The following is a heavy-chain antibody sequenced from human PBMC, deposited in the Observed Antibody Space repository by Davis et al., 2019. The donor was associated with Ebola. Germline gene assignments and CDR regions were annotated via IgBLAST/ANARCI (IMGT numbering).Heavy chain of an antibody. CDR2: TSGTGGTI. Sequence: GESLKISCAASGFTFKDYFMSWLRQAPGKGLEWIAYTSGTGGTIYYADSVEGRFTIPRDHAKSSLDLQMKSLRVEDTAVYYCAGVGEANSWNWYFDLWGRGTLVTVSS. CDR3: AGVGEANSWNWYFDL. CDR1: GFTFKDYF. J-gene: IGHJ2*01. D-gene: IGHD3-3*01. V-gene: IGHV3-11*04.